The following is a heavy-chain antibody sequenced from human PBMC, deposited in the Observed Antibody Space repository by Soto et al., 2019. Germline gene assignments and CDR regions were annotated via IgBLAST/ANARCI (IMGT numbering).Heavy chain of an antibody. D-gene: IGHD3-16*01. CDR1: GFTFSSYW. J-gene: IGHJ3*02. Sequence: EVQLVESGGGLVQPGGSLRLSCAASGFTFSSYWMSWVRQAPGKGLEWVANIKQDGSEKYYVDSVKGRFTISRDNAKNSLYLQMNSLRAEDTAVYYCARDRDYVGGKNAFDIWGQGTMVTVSS. V-gene: IGHV3-7*01. CDR2: IKQDGSEK. CDR3: ARDRDYVGGKNAFDI.